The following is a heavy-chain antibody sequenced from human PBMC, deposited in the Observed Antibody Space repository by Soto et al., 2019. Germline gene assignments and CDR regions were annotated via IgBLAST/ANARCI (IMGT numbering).Heavy chain of an antibody. CDR2: INHSGST. CDR1: GGSFSGYY. J-gene: IGHJ5*02. CDR3: ARGVTDSSGSLNWFDP. Sequence: PSETLSLTCAVYGGSFSGYYWSWIRQPPGKGLEWIGEINHSGSTNYNPSLKSRVTISVDTSKYQFSLKLSSVTAADTAVYYCARGVTDSSGSLNWFDPWGQGTLVTVSS. D-gene: IGHD3-22*01. V-gene: IGHV4-34*01.